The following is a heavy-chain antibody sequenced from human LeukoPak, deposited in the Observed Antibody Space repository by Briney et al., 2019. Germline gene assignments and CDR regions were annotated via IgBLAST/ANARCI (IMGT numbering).Heavy chain of an antibody. D-gene: IGHD1-26*01. CDR1: GYLFNSYG. V-gene: IGHV1-18*01. Sequence: GASVKVSCKASGYLFNSYGISWVRQAPGQGLEWMGWINTYKGNTNYAQKFQGRVSMTTDRSTSTAYLELRSLRSDDTAVYYCARDQKVGTTATYTPFDPWGQGTLVTVSS. J-gene: IGHJ5*02. CDR2: INTYKGNT. CDR3: ARDQKVGTTATYTPFDP.